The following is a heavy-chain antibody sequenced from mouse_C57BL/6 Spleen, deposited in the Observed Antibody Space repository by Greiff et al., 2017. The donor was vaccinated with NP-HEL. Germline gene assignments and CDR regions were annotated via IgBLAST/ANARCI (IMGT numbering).Heavy chain of an antibody. CDR2: ISSGSSTI. CDR1: GFTFSDYG. J-gene: IGHJ4*01. CDR3: ATTVVGYAMDY. Sequence: EVKLVESGGGLVKPGGSLKLSCAASGFTFSDYGMHWVRQAPEKGLEWVAYISSGSSTIYYADTVKGRFTISRDNAKYTLFLQMTSLRSEDTAMYYCATTVVGYAMDYWGQGTSVTVSS. D-gene: IGHD1-1*01. V-gene: IGHV5-17*01.